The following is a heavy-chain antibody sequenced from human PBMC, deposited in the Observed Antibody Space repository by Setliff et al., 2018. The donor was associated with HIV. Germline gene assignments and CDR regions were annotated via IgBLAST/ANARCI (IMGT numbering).Heavy chain of an antibody. CDR1: GYTFTSYG. V-gene: IGHV1-18*01. D-gene: IGHD6-13*01. CDR2: IGAHNGYT. J-gene: IGHJ6*03. CDR3: ARYGSSSWDNYYYMDV. Sequence: ASVKVSCKASGYTFTSYGITWVRQAPGQGLEWMGWIGAHNGYTKYAQNLQGRVSMTTDTSTSTAYMELRSLRPDDTAVYYCARYGSSSWDNYYYMDVWGKGTTVTVS.